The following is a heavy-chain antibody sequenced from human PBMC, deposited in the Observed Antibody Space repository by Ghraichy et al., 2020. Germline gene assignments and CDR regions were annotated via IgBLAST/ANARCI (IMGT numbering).Heavy chain of an antibody. J-gene: IGHJ4*02. CDR3: ARDQGSSSWCYDY. CDR1: GFTFSSYA. V-gene: IGHV3-30*04. D-gene: IGHD6-13*01. CDR2: ISYDGSNK. Sequence: SCAASGFTFSSYAMHWVRQAPGKGLEWVAVISYDGSNKYYADSVKGRFTISRDNSKNTLYLQMNSLRAEDTAVYYCARDQGSSSWCYDYWGQGTLVTVSS.